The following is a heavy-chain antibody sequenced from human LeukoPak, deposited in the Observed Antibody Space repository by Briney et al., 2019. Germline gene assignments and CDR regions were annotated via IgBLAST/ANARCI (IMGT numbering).Heavy chain of an antibody. CDR1: GYTFTGYF. Sequence: ASVKVSCKASGYTFTGYFLHWVRRASGQAFEWIWWINPNSGGTYYTQRFQGRVTMTRDTSISTAYMELSSLRSDDTAVYYCARAQSLTAPAGTFANSWGQGTLVTVSS. J-gene: IGHJ4*02. D-gene: IGHD6-13*01. CDR2: INPNSGGT. V-gene: IGHV1-2*02. CDR3: ARAQSLTAPAGTFANS.